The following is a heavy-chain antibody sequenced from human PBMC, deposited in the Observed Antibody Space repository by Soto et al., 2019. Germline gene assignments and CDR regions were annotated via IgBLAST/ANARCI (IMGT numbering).Heavy chain of an antibody. D-gene: IGHD3-22*01. V-gene: IGHV1-69*01. CDR2: IIPIFGTA. J-gene: IGHJ3*02. CDR1: GGTFSSYA. CDR3: ARGANYYDSSGYPSLDI. Sequence: QVQLVQSGAEVKKPGSSVKVSCKASGGTFSSYAISWVRQAPGQGLEWMGGIIPIFGTANYAQKFQGRVTNTADESTSTAYMELSSLRSEDTAVYYCARGANYYDSSGYPSLDIWGQGTMVTVSS.